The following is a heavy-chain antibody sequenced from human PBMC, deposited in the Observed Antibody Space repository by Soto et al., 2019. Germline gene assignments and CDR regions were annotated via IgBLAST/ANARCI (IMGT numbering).Heavy chain of an antibody. D-gene: IGHD2-2*01. CDR2: ISYDGSNK. Sequence: QVQLVESGGGVVQPGRSLRLSCAASGFTFSSYGMHWVRQAPGKGLEWVAVISYDGSNKYYADSVKGRFTISRDNSKXXXXXXXXXXXXXXXXXXXXXXXXXAMXYFDYWGQGTLVTVSS. J-gene: IGHJ4*02. CDR3: XXXXXAMXYFDY. V-gene: IGHV3-30*03. CDR1: GFTFSSYG.